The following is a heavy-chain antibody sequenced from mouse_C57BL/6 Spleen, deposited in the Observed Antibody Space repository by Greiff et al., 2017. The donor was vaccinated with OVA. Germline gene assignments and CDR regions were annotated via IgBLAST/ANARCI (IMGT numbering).Heavy chain of an antibody. CDR2: ISYDGSN. CDR3: ARAPTPYYFDY. Sequence: ESGPGLVKPSQSLSLTCSVTGYSITSGYYWNWIRQFPGNKLEWMGYISYDGSNNYNPSLKNRISITRDTSKNQFFLKLNSVTTEDTATYYCARAPTPYYFDYWGQGTTLTVSS. J-gene: IGHJ2*01. D-gene: IGHD2-10*01. V-gene: IGHV3-6*01. CDR1: GYSITSGYY.